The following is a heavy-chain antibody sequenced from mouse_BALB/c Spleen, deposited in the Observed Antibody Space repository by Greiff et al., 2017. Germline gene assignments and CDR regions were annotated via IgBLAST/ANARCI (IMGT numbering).Heavy chain of an antibody. Sequence: EVKLVESGGGLVKPGGSLKLSCAASGFTFSSYGMSWVRQTPDKRLELVATINSNGGSTYYPDSVKGRFTISRDNAKNTLYLQMSSLKSEDTAMYNCAREGIYYGNFDYWGQGTTLTVSS. CDR3: AREGIYYGNFDY. J-gene: IGHJ2*01. V-gene: IGHV5-6-3*01. CDR1: GFTFSSYG. CDR2: INSNGGST. D-gene: IGHD2-1*01.